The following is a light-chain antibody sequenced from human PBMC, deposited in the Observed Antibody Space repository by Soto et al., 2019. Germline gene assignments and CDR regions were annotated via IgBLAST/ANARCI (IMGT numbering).Light chain of an antibody. CDR3: QQYNNWPRGT. CDR2: GAS. J-gene: IGKJ1*01. V-gene: IGKV3-15*01. CDR1: QSVSSN. Sequence: EIVMTQSPATLSVSPGERATLSCRASQSVSSNLAWYQQKPGQAPRLLIYGASTRATGIPVRFSGSGSGTELTLTISSLQSEDFAVYDCQQYNNWPRGTFGQGTKVDIK.